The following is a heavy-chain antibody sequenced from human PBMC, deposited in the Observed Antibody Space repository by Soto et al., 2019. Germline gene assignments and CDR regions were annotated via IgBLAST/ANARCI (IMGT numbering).Heavy chain of an antibody. V-gene: IGHV3-30-3*01. Sequence: QVQLVESGGGVVQPGRSLRLSCAASGFTFSSYAMHWVRQAPGKGLEWVAVISYDGSNKYYADSVKGRFTISRDNSKNTLYLQMNSLRAEDTAVYYCARDYDISLYYDFWSGFGTYYYYGMDVWGQGTTVTVSS. J-gene: IGHJ6*02. CDR1: GFTFSSYA. D-gene: IGHD3-3*01. CDR2: ISYDGSNK. CDR3: ARDYDISLYYDFWSGFGTYYYYGMDV.